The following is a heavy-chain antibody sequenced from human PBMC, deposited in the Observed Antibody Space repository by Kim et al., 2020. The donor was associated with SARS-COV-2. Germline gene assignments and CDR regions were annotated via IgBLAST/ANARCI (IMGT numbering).Heavy chain of an antibody. D-gene: IGHD6-19*01. Sequence: SETLSLTCTVSGGSISSYYWSWIRQPAGKGLEWIGRIYTSGSTNYNPSLKSRVTMSVDTSKNQFSLKLSSVTAADTAVYYCASGSSGWSPLGYYYYGMDVWGQGTTVTVSS. CDR2: IYTSGST. CDR3: ASGSSGWSPLGYYYYGMDV. CDR1: GGSISSYY. J-gene: IGHJ6*02. V-gene: IGHV4-4*07.